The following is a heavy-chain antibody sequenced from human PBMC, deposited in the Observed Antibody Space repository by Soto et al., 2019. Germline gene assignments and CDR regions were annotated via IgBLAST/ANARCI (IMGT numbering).Heavy chain of an antibody. Sequence: ASVKVSCKASGYTFTSYGISWVRQAPGQGLEWMGWISAYNGNTNYAQKLQGRVTMTTDTSTSTAYMELRSLRSDDTAVYYCAREGERYSSSWYWFDPWGQGTLVTVSS. CDR1: GYTFTSYG. CDR3: AREGERYSSSWYWFDP. V-gene: IGHV1-18*01. CDR2: ISAYNGNT. D-gene: IGHD6-13*01. J-gene: IGHJ5*02.